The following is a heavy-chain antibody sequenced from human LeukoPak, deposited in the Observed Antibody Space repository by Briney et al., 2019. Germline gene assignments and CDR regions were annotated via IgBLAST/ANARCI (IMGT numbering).Heavy chain of an antibody. CDR1: GFTFRSYA. Sequence: GGSLRLSCAASGFTFRSYAMSWVRQAPGKGLEWVSAISGSGGSTYYADSVKGRFTISRDNSKNTLYLQMNSLRAEDTAVYYCAKDSGLRTSFDYWGQGTLVTVSS. CDR3: AKDSGLRTSFDY. D-gene: IGHD5-12*01. V-gene: IGHV3-23*01. J-gene: IGHJ4*02. CDR2: ISGSGGST.